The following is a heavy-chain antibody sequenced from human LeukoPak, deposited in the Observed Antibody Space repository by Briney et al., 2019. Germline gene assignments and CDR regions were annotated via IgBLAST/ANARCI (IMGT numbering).Heavy chain of an antibody. CDR2: INPNSGGT. Sequence: GASVKVSCKASGYTFTGYYMHWVRQAPGQGLEWMGWINPNSGGTNYAQKFQGRVTMTRDTSISTAYMELSRLRSDDTAVYYCAREAWEPTNWFDPWGQGTLVTVSS. V-gene: IGHV1-2*02. CDR1: GYTFTGYY. D-gene: IGHD1-26*01. CDR3: AREAWEPTNWFDP. J-gene: IGHJ5*02.